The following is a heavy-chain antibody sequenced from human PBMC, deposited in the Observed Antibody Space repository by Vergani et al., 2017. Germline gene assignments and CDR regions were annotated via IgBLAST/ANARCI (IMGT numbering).Heavy chain of an antibody. CDR1: GFTSSYYG. V-gene: IGHV3-30*03. D-gene: IGHD1-1*01. CDR2: ISYDGTQK. CDR3: ATKSCGTPGCQIGYFRE. J-gene: IGHJ1*01. Sequence: QVHLVESGGGVVQPGRSLRLLCVVSGFTSSYYGMHWVRHAPGKGLEWVAVISYDGTQKYYADSVKGRFTISRDNSKSTLYLQMNSLRTEDTAVYYCATKSCGTPGCQIGYFREWGQGTLVTVSS.